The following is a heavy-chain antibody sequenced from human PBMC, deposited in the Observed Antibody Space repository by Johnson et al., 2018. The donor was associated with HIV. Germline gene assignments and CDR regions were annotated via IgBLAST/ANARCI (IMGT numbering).Heavy chain of an antibody. CDR1: GFTFSDYY. D-gene: IGHD5-24*01. CDR2: ISSSGDT. Sequence: QVQLVESGGGLVKPGGSLRLSCAASGFTFSDYYMSWIRQAPRKGLEWISYISSSGDTKYADSVKGRFTVSRDSSINALYLQIDTLRVEDTAVYYCARSKLQFLAPDAFDIWGQGTMVTVSS. V-gene: IGHV3-11*05. CDR3: ARSKLQFLAPDAFDI. J-gene: IGHJ3*02.